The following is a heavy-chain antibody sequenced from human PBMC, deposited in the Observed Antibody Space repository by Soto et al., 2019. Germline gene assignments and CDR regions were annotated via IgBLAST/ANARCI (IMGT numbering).Heavy chain of an antibody. V-gene: IGHV3-23*01. CDR2: ISGSGGST. J-gene: IGHJ6*02. CDR1: GFTFSSYA. Sequence: GGSLRLSCAASGFTFSSYAMSWVRQAPGKGLEWVSAISGSGGSTYYADSVKGRFTISRDNSKNTLYLQMNSLRAEDTAVYYCAKSPGSYYFYGMDVWGQGTTVTVSS. CDR3: AKSPGSYYFYGMDV. D-gene: IGHD3-10*01.